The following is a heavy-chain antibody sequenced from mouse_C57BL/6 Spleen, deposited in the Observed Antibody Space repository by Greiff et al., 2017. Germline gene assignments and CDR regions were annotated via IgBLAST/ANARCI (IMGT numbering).Heavy chain of an antibody. CDR3: ARRLYYGNYVWYFDV. D-gene: IGHD2-1*01. CDR2: INPSTGGT. J-gene: IGHJ1*03. CDR1: GYSFTGYY. Sequence: VQLQQSGPELVKPGASVKISCKASGYSFTGYYMNWVKQSPEKSLEWIGEINPSTGGTTYNQKFKAKATLTVDKSSSTAYMQLKSLTYEDSAVYDCARRLYYGNYVWYFDVWGTGTTVTVSS. V-gene: IGHV1-42*01.